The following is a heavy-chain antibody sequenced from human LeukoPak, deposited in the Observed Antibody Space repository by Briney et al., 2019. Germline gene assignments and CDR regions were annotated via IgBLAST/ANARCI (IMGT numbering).Heavy chain of an antibody. V-gene: IGHV3-30*04. CDR1: GFTFSSYA. CDR3: ARVSSGWYYLDY. CDR2: ISYDGSNK. Sequence: GGSLRLSCAASGFTFSSYAMHWVRQAPGKGLEWVAVISYDGSNKYYADSVKGRFTISRDNSKNTLYLQMNSLRAEDTAVYYCARVSSGWYYLDYWGQGTLVTVSS. D-gene: IGHD6-19*01. J-gene: IGHJ4*02.